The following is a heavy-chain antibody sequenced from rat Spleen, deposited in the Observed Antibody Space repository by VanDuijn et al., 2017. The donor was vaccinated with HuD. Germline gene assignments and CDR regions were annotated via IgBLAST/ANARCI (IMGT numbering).Heavy chain of an antibody. CDR2: ISTGGGNT. CDR1: GFTFSNYY. J-gene: IGHJ2*01. D-gene: IGHD1-4*01. Sequence: EVQLVETGGGLVQPGRSMKLSCAASGFTFSNYYMAWVRQAPTKGLEWVASISTGGGNTYYRDSVQGRFTISRDNAKSTLYLQMDSLRSEDTATYYCASEPGYKGYFDYWGQGVMVTVSS. CDR3: ASEPGYKGYFDY. V-gene: IGHV5-25*01.